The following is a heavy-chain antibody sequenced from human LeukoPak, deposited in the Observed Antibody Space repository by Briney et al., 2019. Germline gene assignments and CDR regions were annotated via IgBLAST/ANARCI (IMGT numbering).Heavy chain of an antibody. Sequence: QTGGSLRLSCAASGFTVSSNYMSWVRQAPGKGLEWVANINQDGFEKYYVDSVKGRFTVSRDNAKNSLYLQMNSLRAEDTALYYCARDSEKSSSFAFDIWGQGTVVTVSS. V-gene: IGHV3-7*01. CDR2: INQDGFEK. J-gene: IGHJ3*02. D-gene: IGHD6-19*01. CDR3: ARDSEKSSSFAFDI. CDR1: GFTVSSNY.